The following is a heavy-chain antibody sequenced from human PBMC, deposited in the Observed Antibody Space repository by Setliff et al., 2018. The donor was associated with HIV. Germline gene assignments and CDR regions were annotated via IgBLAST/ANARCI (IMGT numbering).Heavy chain of an antibody. CDR2: IHPGDSDT. J-gene: IGHJ6*03. V-gene: IGHV5-51*01. Sequence: GESLTISCKGSGYSFSNYWIGWVRQMPGKGLEWMGIIHPGDSDTRYSPSFQGQVTISADKSISTAYLQWSSLKASDTAMYYCARQSGDYTVTTYYMDVWGKGTTVTVSS. CDR1: GYSFSNYW. CDR3: ARQSGDYTVTTYYMDV. D-gene: IGHD4-17*01.